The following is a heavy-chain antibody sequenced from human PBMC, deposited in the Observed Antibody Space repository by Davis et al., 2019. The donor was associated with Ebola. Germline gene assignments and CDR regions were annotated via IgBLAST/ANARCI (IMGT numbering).Heavy chain of an antibody. CDR1: GGSISSYY. J-gene: IGHJ6*02. V-gene: IGHV4-59*08. CDR3: ARRMDV. CDR2: IHYSGST. Sequence: GSLRLSCTVSGGSISSYYWSWIRQTPGKGLEWIGYIHYSGSTNYNPSLKSRVTISVDTSKNQFSLKLSSVTAADTAVYYCARRMDVWGQGTTVTVSS.